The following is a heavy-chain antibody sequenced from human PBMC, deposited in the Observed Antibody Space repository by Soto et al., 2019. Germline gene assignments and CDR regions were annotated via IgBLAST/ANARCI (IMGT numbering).Heavy chain of an antibody. J-gene: IGHJ4*02. D-gene: IGHD2-15*01. Sequence: QVQVAEFGGGVVQPGRSLRLSCAGPTFTFSDFGFHWVSQAPGKGLEWVAMISYDGSDQYYGDSVQGRFTIYRDDSKNTVYLQMNSLRAEDTAMYYCAKSTYCNGGSCFPQYWGPGTLVTVSS. CDR3: AKSTYCNGGSCFPQY. V-gene: IGHV3-30*18. CDR2: ISYDGSDQ. CDR1: TFTFSDFG.